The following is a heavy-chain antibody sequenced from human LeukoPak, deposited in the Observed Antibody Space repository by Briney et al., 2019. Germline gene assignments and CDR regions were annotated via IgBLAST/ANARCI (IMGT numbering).Heavy chain of an antibody. J-gene: IGHJ6*03. V-gene: IGHV4-34*01. Sequence: SETLSLTCAGYGGSFSGYYWSWIRQPPGKGLEWIGEINHSGSTNYNPSLKSRVTISVDTSKNQFSLKLSSVTAADTAVYYCARASRQFMVRAKMNYYYYMDVWGKGTTVTVSS. D-gene: IGHD3-10*01. CDR2: INHSGST. CDR1: GGSFSGYY. CDR3: ARASRQFMVRAKMNYYYYMDV.